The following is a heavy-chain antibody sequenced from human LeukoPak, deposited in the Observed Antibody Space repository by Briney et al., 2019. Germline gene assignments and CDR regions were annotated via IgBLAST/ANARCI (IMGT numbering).Heavy chain of an antibody. CDR1: GVTFSSYW. Sequence: GGSLRLSCAASGVTFSSYWMSWVRQAPGKGLEWVANIKEDGSEKYYVDSVKGRFTISRDNAKTSVYLQMKSLRAEDTAVYYCARGRFSYDNTGYSSFYYWGQGTLVTVSS. CDR2: IKEDGSEK. J-gene: IGHJ4*02. V-gene: IGHV3-7*01. D-gene: IGHD3-22*01. CDR3: ARGRFSYDNTGYSSFYY.